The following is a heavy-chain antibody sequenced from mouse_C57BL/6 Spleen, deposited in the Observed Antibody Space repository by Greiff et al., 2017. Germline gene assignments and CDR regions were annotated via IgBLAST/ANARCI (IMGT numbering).Heavy chain of an antibody. CDR3: TGANWDHYYAMDY. CDR1: GFTFSNYW. Sequence: VQLKESGGGLVQPGGSMKLSCVASGFTFSNYWMNWVRQSPEKGLEWVAQIRLKSDNYATHYAESVKGRFTISRDDSKSSVYLQMSNLRAEDTGIYYCTGANWDHYYAMDYWGQGTSVTVSS. V-gene: IGHV6-3*01. CDR2: IRLKSDNYAT. D-gene: IGHD4-1*01. J-gene: IGHJ4*01.